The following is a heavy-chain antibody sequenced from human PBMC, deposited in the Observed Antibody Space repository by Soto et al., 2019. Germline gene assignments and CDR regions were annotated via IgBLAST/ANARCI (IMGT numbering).Heavy chain of an antibody. J-gene: IGHJ4*02. CDR3: CRGSGSFDS. CDR2: ISGSGGST. D-gene: IGHD2-15*01. V-gene: IGHV3-23*01. Sequence: PGGSLRLSCAASGFPFSSYAMSWVRQAPGKGLEWVSAISGSGGSTYYADSVKGRFTISRDNSKNTLYLQMNSLRGDDTAVYYCCRGSGSFDSWGQGTLVTVSS. CDR1: GFPFSSYA.